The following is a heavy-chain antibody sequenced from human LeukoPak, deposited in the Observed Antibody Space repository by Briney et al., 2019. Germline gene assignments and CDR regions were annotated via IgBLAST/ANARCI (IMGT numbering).Heavy chain of an antibody. CDR1: GFTFSSYW. Sequence: GGSLRLSCAASGFTFSSYWMSWVRQAPGKGLEWVANIKQDGSEKYYVDSAKGRFTISRDNAKNSLYLQMNSLRAEDTAVYYCARDGAGGYFDYWGQGTLVTVSS. J-gene: IGHJ4*02. V-gene: IGHV3-7*01. CDR2: IKQDGSEK. D-gene: IGHD3-16*01. CDR3: ARDGAGGYFDY.